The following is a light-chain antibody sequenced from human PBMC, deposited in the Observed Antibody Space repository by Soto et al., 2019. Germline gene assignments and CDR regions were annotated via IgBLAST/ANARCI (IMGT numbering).Light chain of an antibody. CDR3: QQYNSYPLT. Sequence: DIQMTQSPSTLSASVGDRVTITCRASQSISSWLAWYQQKPGKAPKFLIYDASSLASGVPSRFSGSGSGTEFALTISSLQPDDFATYYCQQYNSYPLTFGPGTKVDIK. J-gene: IGKJ3*01. CDR1: QSISSW. CDR2: DAS. V-gene: IGKV1-5*01.